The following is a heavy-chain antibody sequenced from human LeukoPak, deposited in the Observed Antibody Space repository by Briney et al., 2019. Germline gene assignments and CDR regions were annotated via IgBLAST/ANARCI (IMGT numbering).Heavy chain of an antibody. J-gene: IGHJ6*04. CDR3: ALRGLTVPATPPSNCYGMDV. D-gene: IGHD2-2*01. Sequence: EAAVKVSCKASGGTFSSYAISWVRQAPGQGLEWMGGIIPIFGTANYAQKFQGRVTITADKSTSTAYMELSSLRSEDTAVYYCALRGLTVPATPPSNCYGMDVWGKGTTVTVSS. CDR2: IIPIFGTA. V-gene: IGHV1-69*06. CDR1: GGTFSSYA.